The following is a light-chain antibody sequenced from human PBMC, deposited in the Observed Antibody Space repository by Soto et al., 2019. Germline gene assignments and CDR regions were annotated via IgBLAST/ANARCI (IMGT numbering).Light chain of an antibody. V-gene: IGLV1-51*02. CDR3: GTWDSSLNVV. J-gene: IGLJ3*02. Sequence: QSVLTQPPSVSAAPGQKVTISCSGGSSNIGRYSLSWYQQLPGTAPKLLIDENSKRPSGIPDRFSGSKSGTSGTLGITGLQPGDEADYYCGTWDSSLNVVFGGGTKVTVL. CDR1: SSNIGRYS. CDR2: ENS.